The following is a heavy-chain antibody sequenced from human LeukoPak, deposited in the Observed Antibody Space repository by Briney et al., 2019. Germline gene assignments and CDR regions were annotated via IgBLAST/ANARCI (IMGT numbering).Heavy chain of an antibody. Sequence: ASVKVSCKASGYTFTSYAMHWVRQAPGQRLEWMGWISAYNGNTNYAQKLQGRVTMTTDTSTSTAYMELRSLRSDDTAVYYCAREGGYCGGDCYAFDYWGQGTLVTVSS. CDR1: GYTFTSYA. D-gene: IGHD2-21*02. CDR2: ISAYNGNT. V-gene: IGHV1-18*01. CDR3: AREGGYCGGDCYAFDY. J-gene: IGHJ4*02.